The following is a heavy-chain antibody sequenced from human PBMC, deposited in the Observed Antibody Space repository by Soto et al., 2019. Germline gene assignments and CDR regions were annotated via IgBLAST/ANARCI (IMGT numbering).Heavy chain of an antibody. J-gene: IGHJ4*02. CDR1: GFTFSSYA. Sequence: GGSLRLSCAASGFTFSSYAMHWVRQAPGKGLEWVAVISYDGSNKYYADSVKGRFTISRDNSKNTLYLQMNSLRAEDTAVYYCARDSQLYYFDYWGQGTLVTVSS. V-gene: IGHV3-30-3*01. CDR2: ISYDGSNK. CDR3: ARDSQLYYFDY. D-gene: IGHD2-2*01.